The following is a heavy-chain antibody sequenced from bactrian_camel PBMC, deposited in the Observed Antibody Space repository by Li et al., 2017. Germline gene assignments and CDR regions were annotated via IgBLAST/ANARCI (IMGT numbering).Heavy chain of an antibody. V-gene: IGHV3S31*01. D-gene: IGHD7*01. CDR1: GFTFGSYD. CDR3: AVATCGGDWWEANY. CDR2: IYGGGIRT. Sequence: VQLVESGGGLVQPGGSLRLSCAASGFTFGSYDMSWVRQAPGQEREGVAAIYGGGIRTDYADPVKGRFTISQDNASNTLYLQMNSLKPEDTAMYYCAVATCGGDWWEANYWDQGTQVTVS. J-gene: IGHJ4*01.